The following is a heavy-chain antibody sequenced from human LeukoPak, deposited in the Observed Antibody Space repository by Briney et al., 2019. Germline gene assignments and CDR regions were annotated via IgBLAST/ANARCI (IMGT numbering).Heavy chain of an antibody. CDR1: GNYW. D-gene: IGHD2-2*01. V-gene: IGHV3-74*01. Sequence: GGSLRLSCAASGNYWMHWVRQAPGKRLVWVSHINSDGSWTGYADSVKGRFTISKDNAKNMVYLHMNSLRVDDTAVYYCVSFYETYWGRGTLVTVSS. CDR2: INSDGSWT. J-gene: IGHJ4*02. CDR3: VSFYETY.